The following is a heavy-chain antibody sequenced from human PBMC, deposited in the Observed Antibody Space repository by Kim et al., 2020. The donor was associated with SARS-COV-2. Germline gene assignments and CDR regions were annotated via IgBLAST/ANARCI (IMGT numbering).Heavy chain of an antibody. V-gene: IGHV4-59*01. D-gene: IGHD3-3*01. CDR1: GGSISSYY. CDR3: ARGNNYDFWSGYYFWFDP. Sequence: SETLSLTCTVSGGSISSYYWSWIRQPPGKGLEWIGYIYYSGSTNYNPSLKSRVTISVDTSKNQFSLKLSSVTAADTAVYYCARGNNYDFWSGYYFWFDPWGQGTLVTVSS. J-gene: IGHJ5*02. CDR2: IYYSGST.